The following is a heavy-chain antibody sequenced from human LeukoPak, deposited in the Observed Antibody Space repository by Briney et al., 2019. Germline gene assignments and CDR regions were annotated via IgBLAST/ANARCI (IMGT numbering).Heavy chain of an antibody. CDR3: AARDYDFWSGYYGALDYYGMDV. CDR2: IKPEGSEK. Sequence: GGSLRLSCAASGFTFNKYWMGWVRQAPGKGLEWVANIKPEGSEKYYVDSVKGRFTISRDNAKNSLYLQMNSLRAEDTAVYYCAARDYDFWSGYYGALDYYGMDVWGQGTTLTVSS. J-gene: IGHJ6*02. V-gene: IGHV3-7*03. CDR1: GFTFNKYW. D-gene: IGHD3-3*01.